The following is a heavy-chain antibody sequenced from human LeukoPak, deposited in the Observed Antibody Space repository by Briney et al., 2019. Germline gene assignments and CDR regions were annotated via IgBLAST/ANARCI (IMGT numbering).Heavy chain of an antibody. CDR3: ARGTGFQYSGRYYYYGMDV. Sequence: SVKVSCKASGYTFIGYYIHWVRQAPGQGLEWMGGIIPIFGTANYAQKFQGRVTITADESTSTAYMELSSLRSEDTAVYYCARGTGFQYSGRYYYYGMDVWGRGTTVTVSS. CDR2: IIPIFGTA. D-gene: IGHD1-26*01. V-gene: IGHV1-69*13. J-gene: IGHJ6*02. CDR1: GYTFIGYY.